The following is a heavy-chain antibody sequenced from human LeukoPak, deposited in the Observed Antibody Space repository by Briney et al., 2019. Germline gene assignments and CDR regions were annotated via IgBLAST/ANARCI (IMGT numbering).Heavy chain of an antibody. Sequence: PGGSLRLSCAASGFPFSSYWMHWVRQVPGKGLLWVSRINSDGSATIYADSVRGRFTISRDNAKNTLYLQMSGLRVEDTAMYYCASLDTAKQPLANHWGQGTLVTVSS. CDR3: ASLDTAKQPLANH. D-gene: IGHD5-18*01. J-gene: IGHJ5*02. CDR1: GFPFSSYW. V-gene: IGHV3-74*01. CDR2: INSDGSAT.